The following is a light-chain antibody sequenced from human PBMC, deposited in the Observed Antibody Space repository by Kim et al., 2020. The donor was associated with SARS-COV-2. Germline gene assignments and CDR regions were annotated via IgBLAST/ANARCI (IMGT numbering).Light chain of an antibody. Sequence: KPTCTLSRGHRSYAIVWHQQQPEKGPRYLMRLNSDGSHSKGDGIPDRFSGSSSGAERYLTISSLQSEDEADYYCQAWGTGIRVFGGVTQLSVL. CDR1: RGHRSYA. J-gene: IGLJ3*02. CDR2: LNSDGSH. V-gene: IGLV4-69*01. CDR3: QAWGTGIRV.